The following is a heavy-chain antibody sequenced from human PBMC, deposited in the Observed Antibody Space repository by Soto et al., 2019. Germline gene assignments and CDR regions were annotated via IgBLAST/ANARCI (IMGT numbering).Heavy chain of an antibody. Sequence: ASVKVSCKVSGYTLTELSMHWVRQAPGKGLEWMGGFDPEDGETIYAQKFQGRVTMTEDTSTDTAYMELSSLRSEDTAVYYCASSTITMIVVGAFDIWGQGTMVTVSS. CDR1: GYTLTELS. CDR3: ASSTITMIVVGAFDI. D-gene: IGHD3-22*01. V-gene: IGHV1-24*01. J-gene: IGHJ3*02. CDR2: FDPEDGET.